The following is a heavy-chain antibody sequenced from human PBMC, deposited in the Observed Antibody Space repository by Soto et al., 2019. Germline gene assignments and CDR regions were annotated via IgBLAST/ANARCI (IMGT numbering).Heavy chain of an antibody. CDR3: AIYATYYYDSSGSLYWYFAL. D-gene: IGHD3-22*01. CDR1: GGTFSSYA. CDR2: IIPIFGTA. Sequence: QVQLVQSGAEVKKPGSSVKVSCKASGGTFSSYAISWVRQAPGQGLEWMGGIIPIFGTANYAQKFQGRVTITADESTSTAYMELSSLRSEDTAVYYCAIYATYYYDSSGSLYWYFALWGRGTLVTVSS. V-gene: IGHV1-69*01. J-gene: IGHJ2*01.